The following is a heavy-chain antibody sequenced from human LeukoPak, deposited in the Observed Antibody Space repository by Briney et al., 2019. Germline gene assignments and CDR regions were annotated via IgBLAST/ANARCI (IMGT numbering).Heavy chain of an antibody. CDR1: GFTFSSYA. CDR3: ARGPSGYVFFEY. CDR2: ISGSGGNT. J-gene: IGHJ4*02. V-gene: IGHV3-23*01. Sequence: GGSLRLSCAASGFTFSSYAMSWVRQAPGKGLEWVSAISGSGGNTYYADSVKGRFTISRDNSKNTLYLQMNSLRVEDTAVYYCARGPSGYVFFEYWGQGTLVTVSS. D-gene: IGHD3-22*01.